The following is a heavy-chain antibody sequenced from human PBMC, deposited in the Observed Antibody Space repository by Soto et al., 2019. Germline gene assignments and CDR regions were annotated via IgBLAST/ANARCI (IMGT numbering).Heavy chain of an antibody. V-gene: IGHV1-46*03. J-gene: IGHJ6*03. CDR2: INPSGGST. CDR3: AREGQLGTFYYYYYMDV. Sequence: ASVKVSCKASGYTFTSYYMHWVRQAPGQGLEWMGIINPSGGSTSYAQKFQGRVTMTRDTSTSTVYMELSSLRSEDTAVYYCAREGQLGTFYYYYYMDVWGKGTTVTVSS. CDR1: GYTFTSYY. D-gene: IGHD6-6*01.